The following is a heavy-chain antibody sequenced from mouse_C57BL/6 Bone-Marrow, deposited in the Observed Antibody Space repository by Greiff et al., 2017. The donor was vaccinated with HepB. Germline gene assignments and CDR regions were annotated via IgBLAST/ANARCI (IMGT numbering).Heavy chain of an antibody. V-gene: IGHV5-17*01. CDR3: ARDGGYLTPFAY. Sequence: EVMLVESGGGLVKPGGSLKLSCAASGFTFSSYTMSWVRQTPEKGLEWVAYISSGSSTIYYADTVKGRFTISRDNAKNTLFLQMTSLRSEDTAMYYCARDGGYLTPFAYWGQGTLVTVSA. D-gene: IGHD2-3*01. CDR2: ISSGSSTI. J-gene: IGHJ3*01. CDR1: GFTFSSYT.